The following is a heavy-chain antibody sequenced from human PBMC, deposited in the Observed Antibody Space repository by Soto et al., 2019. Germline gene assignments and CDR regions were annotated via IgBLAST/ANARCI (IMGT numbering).Heavy chain of an antibody. CDR3: ARRGGSNDYYYYGMDV. J-gene: IGHJ6*02. D-gene: IGHD6-13*01. CDR2: IDPSDSYT. Sequence: LGESLKISCKGSGYSFTSYWISWVRQMPGKGLEWMGRIDPSDSYTNYSPSFQGHVTISADKSISTAYLQWSSLKASDTAMYYCARRGGSNDYYYYGMDVWGQGTTVTVSS. V-gene: IGHV5-10-1*01. CDR1: GYSFTSYW.